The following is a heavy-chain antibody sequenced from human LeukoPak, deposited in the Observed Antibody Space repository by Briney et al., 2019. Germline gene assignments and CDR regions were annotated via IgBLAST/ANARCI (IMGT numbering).Heavy chain of an antibody. CDR2: IYPGDSDT. Sequence: ESLKISCKDSGYSFTNYWIGWVRQMPGKGLEWMGIIYPGDSDTRYSPSFQGQVTISADKSISTAYLQWSSLKASDTAMYYCARHSHFDSSSWYLDYWGQGTLVTVSS. D-gene: IGHD6-13*01. J-gene: IGHJ4*02. CDR3: ARHSHFDSSSWYLDY. CDR1: GYSFTNYW. V-gene: IGHV5-51*01.